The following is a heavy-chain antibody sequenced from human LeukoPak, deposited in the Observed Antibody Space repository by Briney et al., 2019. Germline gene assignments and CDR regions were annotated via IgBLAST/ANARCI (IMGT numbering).Heavy chain of an antibody. D-gene: IGHD5-24*01. Sequence: SQTLSLTCAISGDSVSGNSTAYNWIRQSPSRGLEWPGSTYYRSKWYNDYAVSVKSRIIINPDTSKNQLSLQLKSVTPEDTAVYYCARGGQGDGYSADEAFDFWGQGTMVTVSS. J-gene: IGHJ3*01. V-gene: IGHV6-1*01. CDR3: ARGGQGDGYSADEAFDF. CDR2: TYYRSKWYN. CDR1: GDSVSGNSTA.